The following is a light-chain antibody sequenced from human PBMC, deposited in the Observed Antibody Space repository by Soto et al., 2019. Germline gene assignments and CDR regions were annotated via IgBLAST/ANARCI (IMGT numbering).Light chain of an antibody. CDR3: QQYYSSPLT. V-gene: IGKV4-1*01. CDR2: WAS. CDR1: QSVLYSSNNKSY. J-gene: IGKJ4*01. Sequence: DIVMTQSPDSLAVSLGERATINCKSSQSVLYSSNNKSYLSWYQQKPGQPPKLLIYWASTRESGVPDRFSGSGSGTDFTLTINSLQAEDVAVYYCQQYYSSPLTLGGGTKVDLK.